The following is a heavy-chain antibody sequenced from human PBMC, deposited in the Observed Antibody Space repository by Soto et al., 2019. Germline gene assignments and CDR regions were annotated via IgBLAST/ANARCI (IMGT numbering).Heavy chain of an antibody. D-gene: IGHD3-10*01. CDR1: GYTFTSYG. J-gene: IGHJ4*02. CDR2: ISAYNGNT. CDR3: ARLNGSGKPSYYFDY. Sequence: QVRLVQSGAEVKKPGASVKVSCKASGYTFTSYGISWVRQAPGQGLEWMGWISAYNGNTNYAQKLQGRVTMTTDPSTSTAYMELRSLRSDDTAVYYCARLNGSGKPSYYFDYWGQGTLVTVSS. V-gene: IGHV1-18*01.